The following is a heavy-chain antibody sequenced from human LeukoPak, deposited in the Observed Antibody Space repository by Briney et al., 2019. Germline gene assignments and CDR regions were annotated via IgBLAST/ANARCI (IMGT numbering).Heavy chain of an antibody. CDR1: GFTFSNYA. V-gene: IGHV3-23*01. Sequence: SLRLSCAASGFTFSNYAMSWVRQAPGKGLEWVSAISGRSDSTYYADSVKGRFTISRDTSRNTLYLQMNSLRADDTAVYYCAKWGDYDVLTGYYDSDYWGQGTLVTVSS. CDR3: AKWGDYDVLTGYYDSDY. J-gene: IGHJ4*02. CDR2: ISGRSDST. D-gene: IGHD3-9*01.